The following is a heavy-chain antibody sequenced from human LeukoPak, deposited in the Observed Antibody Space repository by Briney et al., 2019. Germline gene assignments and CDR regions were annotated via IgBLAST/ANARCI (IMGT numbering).Heavy chain of an antibody. CDR2: INPNSGGT. CDR1: GYTFTGYY. CDR3: ARAKAAAGTRSYGMDV. V-gene: IGHV1-2*02. J-gene: IGHJ6*02. Sequence: ASVKVSCKASGYTFTGYYMHWVRQAPAQGLEWMGWINPNSGGTNYAQKFQGRVTMTRDTSISTAYMELSRLRSDDTAVYYCARAKAAAGTRSYGMDVWGQGTTVTVSS. D-gene: IGHD6-13*01.